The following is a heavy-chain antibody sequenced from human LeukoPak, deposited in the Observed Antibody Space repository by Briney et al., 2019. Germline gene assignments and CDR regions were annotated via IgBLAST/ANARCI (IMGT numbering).Heavy chain of an antibody. Sequence: SETLSLTCSVSGDSISLSFYYWSWIRQPAGKGLEWIGRIYTSGSTNYNPSLKSRVTISVDTSKNQFSLKLSSVTAADTAVYYCARGLPGYSYGDRYFDYWGQGTLVTVSS. D-gene: IGHD5-18*01. J-gene: IGHJ4*02. V-gene: IGHV4-61*02. CDR1: GDSISLSFYY. CDR2: IYTSGST. CDR3: ARGLPGYSYGDRYFDY.